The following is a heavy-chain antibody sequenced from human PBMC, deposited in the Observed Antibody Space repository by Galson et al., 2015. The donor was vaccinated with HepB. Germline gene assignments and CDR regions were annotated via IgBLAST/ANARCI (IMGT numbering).Heavy chain of an antibody. CDR3: ARRGDYYGSGSYYNSPYGMDV. V-gene: IGHV5-10-1*01. CDR1: GYSFTSYW. Sequence: QSGAEVKKPGESLRISCKGSGYSFTSYWISWVRQMPGKGLEWMGRIDPSDSYTNYSPSFQSHVTISADKSISTAYLQWSSLKASDTAMYYCARRGDYYGSGSYYNSPYGMDVWGQGTTVTVSS. CDR2: IDPSDSYT. J-gene: IGHJ6*02. D-gene: IGHD3-10*01.